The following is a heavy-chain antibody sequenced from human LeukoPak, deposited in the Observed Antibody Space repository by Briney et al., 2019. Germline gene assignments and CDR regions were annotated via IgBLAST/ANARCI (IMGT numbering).Heavy chain of an antibody. V-gene: IGHV3-23*01. CDR2: ISGSGGST. J-gene: IGHJ4*02. CDR3: VRGGGGYSSDLPAYCFDN. CDR1: GFTFSSYA. D-gene: IGHD5-18*01. Sequence: TGGSLRLSCAASGFTFSSYAMSWVRQAPGKGLEWVSAISGSGGSTYYADSVKGRFTISRDNAKNSVYLQMNSLRAEDTALYYCVRGGGGYSSDLPAYCFDNWGQGTLVTVSS.